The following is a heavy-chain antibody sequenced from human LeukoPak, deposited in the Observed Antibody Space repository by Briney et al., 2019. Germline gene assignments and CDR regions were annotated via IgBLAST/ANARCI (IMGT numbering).Heavy chain of an antibody. CDR2: ISGNNGDT. CDR1: GFTFTTFG. D-gene: IGHD3-10*01. J-gene: IGHJ4*02. CDR3: ARDKFTYTFGSGTFDY. V-gene: IGHV1-18*01. Sequence: ASVKLSCKVSGFTFTTFGISWLRQAPGQGPEWMGWISGNNGDTKYAQKFQGRVTMTTDTPTSTVYMDLRGMKSGDTAVYYCARDKFTYTFGSGTFDYWGQGPLVTVSS.